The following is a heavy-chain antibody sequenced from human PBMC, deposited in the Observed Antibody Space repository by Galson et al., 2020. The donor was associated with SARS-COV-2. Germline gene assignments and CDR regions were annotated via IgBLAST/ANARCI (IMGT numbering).Heavy chain of an antibody. Sequence: SETMSLTCTVSGGSISSSSYYWGWIRQPPGKGLEWIGSIYYSGSTYYNPSLKSRVTISVDTSKNQFSLKLSSMTAADTAVYYCARHRGPYSSSWFSYEYFHHWGQGTLVTVSS. CDR2: IYYSGST. D-gene: IGHD6-13*01. CDR3: ARHRGPYSSSWFSYEYFHH. J-gene: IGHJ1*01. V-gene: IGHV4-39*01. CDR1: GGSISSSSYY.